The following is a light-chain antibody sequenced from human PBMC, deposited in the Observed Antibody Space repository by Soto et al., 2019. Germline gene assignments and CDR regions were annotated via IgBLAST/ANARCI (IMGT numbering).Light chain of an antibody. CDR3: GSWTTYSPYV. Sequence: QSVLAQPASVSGSPGQSITIPCTGTSSDIGNYNSVSWYQQHPGKAPKLIIYEVTNRPSGVSDRFSGSKSGNTASLTISGLQAEDEADYYCGSWTTYSPYVFATGTKVTVL. V-gene: IGLV2-14*01. CDR1: SSDIGNYNS. J-gene: IGLJ1*01. CDR2: EVT.